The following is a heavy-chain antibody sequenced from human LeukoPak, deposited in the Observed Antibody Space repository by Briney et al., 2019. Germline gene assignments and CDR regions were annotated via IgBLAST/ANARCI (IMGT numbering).Heavy chain of an antibody. CDR2: IYSGGST. CDR1: GLTVSSNY. Sequence: GGSLRLSCAASGLTVSSNYMSWVRQAPGKGLEWVSVIYSGGSTYYADSVKGRFTISRDTSKNTLYLQMNSLRAEDTAVYYCARDGPRAGRGVIFDDWGQGTLVTVSS. J-gene: IGHJ4*02. D-gene: IGHD3-10*01. V-gene: IGHV3-66*01. CDR3: ARDGPRAGRGVIFDD.